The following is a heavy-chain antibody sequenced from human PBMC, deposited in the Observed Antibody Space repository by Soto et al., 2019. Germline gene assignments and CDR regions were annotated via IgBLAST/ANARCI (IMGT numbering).Heavy chain of an antibody. D-gene: IGHD2-21*01. CDR1: GFTFTSYA. CDR2: ISADNGNT. Sequence: ASVKVSCKASGFTFTSYAITWVRQAPGQGLEWMGWISADNGNTNYAQKFQGRVTMTTDTSASTAYMELSSLRSEDTAVYYCARGGEPIDYWGQGTLVTVSS. CDR3: ARGGEPIDY. V-gene: IGHV1-18*01. J-gene: IGHJ4*02.